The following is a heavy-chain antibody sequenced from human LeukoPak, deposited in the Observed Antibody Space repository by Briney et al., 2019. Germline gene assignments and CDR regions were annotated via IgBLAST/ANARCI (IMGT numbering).Heavy chain of an antibody. J-gene: IGHJ2*01. V-gene: IGHV1-2*02. CDR2: INPNSGGT. CDR1: GYTFTGYY. CDR3: ARDRRTTVTSNWYFDL. Sequence: GASVKVSCKASGYTFTGYYMHWVRQAPGQGLEGMGWINPNSGGTNYPQKFQGRVTITADESTSTAYMELSSLRSEDTAVYYCARDRRTTVTSNWYFDLWGRGTLVTVSS. D-gene: IGHD4-17*01.